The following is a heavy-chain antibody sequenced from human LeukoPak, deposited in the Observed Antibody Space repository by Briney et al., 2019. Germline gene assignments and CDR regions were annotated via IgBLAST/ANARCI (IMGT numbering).Heavy chain of an antibody. CDR3: ARGGAARRRWFDP. Sequence: SETLSLTCTVSGGSISSYYWSWIRQPPGEGLASIGYIYYSGSTNYNPSLKSRVTISVDTSKNQFSLKLSSVTAADTAVYYCARGGAARRRWFDPWGQGTLVTVSS. J-gene: IGHJ5*02. V-gene: IGHV4-59*01. CDR2: IYYSGST. CDR1: GGSISSYY. D-gene: IGHD6-6*01.